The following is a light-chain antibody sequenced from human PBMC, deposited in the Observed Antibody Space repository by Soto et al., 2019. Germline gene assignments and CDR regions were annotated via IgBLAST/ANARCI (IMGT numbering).Light chain of an antibody. Sequence: EVVMTQSPATLSVSPGAGVTLSCRANQGIGDTLAWYQHKHGQTPRPLIYDTSTRATGVPARFSGSRSGPDGTITISRLEPEDFEVYYCQQYGSSPWTFGQGTKVDIK. J-gene: IGKJ1*01. CDR1: QGIGDT. CDR2: DTS. CDR3: QQYGSSPWT. V-gene: IGKV3-20*01.